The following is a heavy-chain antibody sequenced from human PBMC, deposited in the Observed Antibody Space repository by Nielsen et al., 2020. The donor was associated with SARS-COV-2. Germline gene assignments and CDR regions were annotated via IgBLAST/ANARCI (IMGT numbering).Heavy chain of an antibody. J-gene: IGHJ4*02. Sequence: GESLKISCAASGFTFSSYAMHWVRQAPGKGLEWVAVISYDGSNKYYADSVKGRFTISRDNSKNTLYLQMNSLRAEDTAVYYCASYSSSWPFDYWGQGTLVTVSS. V-gene: IGHV3-30-3*01. CDR2: ISYDGSNK. CDR1: GFTFSSYA. D-gene: IGHD6-13*01. CDR3: ASYSSSWPFDY.